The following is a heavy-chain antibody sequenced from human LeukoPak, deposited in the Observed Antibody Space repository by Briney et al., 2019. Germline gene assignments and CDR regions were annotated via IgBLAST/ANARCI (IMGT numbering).Heavy chain of an antibody. CDR2: IKKDGSDK. V-gene: IGHV3-7*01. D-gene: IGHD6-19*01. Sequence: GGSLRLSCAASGFTFSSYWMNWVRQAPGKGLEWVANIKKDGSDKNYLGSVKGRFTISRDNAKNSLYVQMNSLRVEDTAVYYCGAGSGCRFDYWGHGTLVTVYS. CDR1: GFTFSSYW. CDR3: GAGSGCRFDY. J-gene: IGHJ4*01.